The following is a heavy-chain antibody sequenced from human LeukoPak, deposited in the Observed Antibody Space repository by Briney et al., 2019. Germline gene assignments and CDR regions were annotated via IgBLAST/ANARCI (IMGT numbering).Heavy chain of an antibody. J-gene: IGHJ5*02. CDR2: ISSSSSYI. CDR3: ARDLRSAHSNWFDP. Sequence: GGSLRLSCAASGFTFSSFAMSWVRQAPGKGLEWVSSISSSSSYIYYADSVKGRFTISRDNAKSSLYLQMNSLRAGDTAVYYCARDLRSAHSNWFDPWGQGTLVTVSS. V-gene: IGHV3-21*01. D-gene: IGHD4/OR15-4a*01. CDR1: GFTFSSFA.